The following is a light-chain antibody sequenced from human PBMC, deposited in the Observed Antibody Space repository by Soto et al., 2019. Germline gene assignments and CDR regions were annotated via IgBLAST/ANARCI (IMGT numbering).Light chain of an antibody. CDR2: ATS. CDR3: QQSYSSPRT. V-gene: IGKV1-39*01. Sequence: DIQLSQSPSSLSAYVGDRVTITCRASQHVDRYLNWYQQKPGKAPQVLIYATSNLQSGVPSRFSGSGSGTDFTLTINSLQPEDFATYHCQQSYSSPRTFGQGTKVDIK. CDR1: QHVDRY. J-gene: IGKJ1*01.